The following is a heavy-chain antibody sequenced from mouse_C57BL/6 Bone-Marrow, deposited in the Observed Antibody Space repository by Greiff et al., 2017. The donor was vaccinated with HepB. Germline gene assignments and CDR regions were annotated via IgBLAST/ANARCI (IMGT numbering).Heavy chain of an antibody. CDR2: ISDGGSYT. CDR1: GFTFSSYA. V-gene: IGHV5-4*01. Sequence: EVKLMESGGGLVKPGGSLKLSCAASGFTFSSYAMSWVRQTPEKRLEWVATISDGGSYTYYPDNVKGRFTISRDNAKNNLYLQMSHLKSEDTAMYYCARDPDGYYWYFDVWGTGTTVTVSS. CDR3: ARDPDGYYWYFDV. J-gene: IGHJ1*03. D-gene: IGHD2-3*01.